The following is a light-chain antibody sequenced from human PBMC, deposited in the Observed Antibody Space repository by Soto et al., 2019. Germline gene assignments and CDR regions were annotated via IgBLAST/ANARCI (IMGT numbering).Light chain of an antibody. Sequence: EIVMTQSPATLSVSPGERATLSCRASQSVGSSLAWYQHNPGQAPRVLIYGADTRATGIPTRFSGSGSGTEFTLTISSLQSEDFAVYYCQQYTTWPPSVTFGGGTKVEIK. CDR1: QSVGSS. CDR2: GAD. CDR3: QQYTTWPPSVT. J-gene: IGKJ4*01. V-gene: IGKV3-15*01.